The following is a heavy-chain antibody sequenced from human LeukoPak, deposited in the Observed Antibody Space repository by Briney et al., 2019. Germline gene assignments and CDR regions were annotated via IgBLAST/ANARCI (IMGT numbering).Heavy chain of an antibody. D-gene: IGHD3-22*01. CDR2: IGTLADT. Sequence: GGSLRLSCAASGLTFSSHDMHWVRQVTGKGLEWVSAIGTLADTFYSDSVKGRFTISRENAKNSLYLQMNGLRAGDTAVYYCARRGGDSTGHQGDFDYWGQGTLVTVSS. V-gene: IGHV3-13*01. CDR1: GLTFSSHD. CDR3: ARRGGDSTGHQGDFDY. J-gene: IGHJ4*02.